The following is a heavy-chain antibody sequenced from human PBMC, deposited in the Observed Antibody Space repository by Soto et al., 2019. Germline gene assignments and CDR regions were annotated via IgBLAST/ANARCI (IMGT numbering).Heavy chain of an antibody. CDR2: ISHSGNT. CDR1: GGSISSSNW. D-gene: IGHD3-3*01. CDR3: ARGRGGRYYDFWSGYSDYYGMDV. Sequence: PSETLFLTCAVSGGSISSSNWWSWVRQPPGKGLEWIGEISHSGNTNYNPSLKSRVTISVDKSKNQFSLKLSSVTAADTAVYYCARGRGGRYYDFWSGYSDYYGMDVWGQGTTVTVSS. J-gene: IGHJ6*02. V-gene: IGHV4-4*02.